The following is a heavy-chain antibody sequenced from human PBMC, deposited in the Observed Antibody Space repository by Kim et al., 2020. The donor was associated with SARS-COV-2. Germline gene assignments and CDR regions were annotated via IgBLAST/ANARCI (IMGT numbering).Heavy chain of an antibody. CDR1: GFTFNNYA. D-gene: IGHD3-10*01. Sequence: GGSLRLSCAASGFTFNNYAMHWVRQAPGKGLEWVSVISHDGGTQYYSDSVQGRFSISRDNSKNTLYLQMNSLRPEDTAVYYCARAMFRGVVDYLAYWGPG. J-gene: IGHJ4*02. CDR2: ISHDGGTQ. V-gene: IGHV3-30*04. CDR3: ARAMFRGVVDYLAY.